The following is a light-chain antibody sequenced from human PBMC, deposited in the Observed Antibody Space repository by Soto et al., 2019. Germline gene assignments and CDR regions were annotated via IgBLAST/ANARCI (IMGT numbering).Light chain of an antibody. CDR1: ESVSSTY. V-gene: IGKV3-20*01. J-gene: IGKJ2*01. CDR2: GAA. CDR3: HHYGSSSPYT. Sequence: EIVLTQAPGTLSLSPGQRVSLSCRASESVSSTYLAWYQQKPGQAPRLLIYGAAYRATGIPDRFSGSGSGTDFTLTISRLEPEDFAVYYCHHYGSSSPYTFGQGTKLEIK.